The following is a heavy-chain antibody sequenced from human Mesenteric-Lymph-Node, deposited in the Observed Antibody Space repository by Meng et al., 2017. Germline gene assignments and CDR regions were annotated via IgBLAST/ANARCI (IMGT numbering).Heavy chain of an antibody. CDR3: ARYHRMTTVTHWFDY. V-gene: IGHV4-30-4*01. J-gene: IGHJ4*02. D-gene: IGHD4-17*01. Sequence: QVQRQESGPGLVKPSQTLSLTCTVSGGSISSGDYYWSWIRQPPGKGLEWIGYIYYSGSTYYNPSLKSRVTISVDTSKNQFSLKLSSVTAADTAVYYCARYHRMTTVTHWFDYWGQGTLVTVSS. CDR1: GGSISSGDYY. CDR2: IYYSGST.